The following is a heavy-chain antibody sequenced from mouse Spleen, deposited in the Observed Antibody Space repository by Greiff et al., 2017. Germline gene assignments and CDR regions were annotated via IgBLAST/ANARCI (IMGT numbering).Heavy chain of an antibody. CDR3: ARDYYGNNWYFDV. Sequence: EVQVVESGGGLVKPGGSLKLSCAASGFTFSSYAMSWVRQTPEKRLEWVATISDGGSYTYYPDNVKGRFTISRDNAKNNLYLQMSHLKSEDTAMYYCARDYYGNNWYFDVWGTGTTVTVSS. V-gene: IGHV5-4*01. CDR2: ISDGGSYT. CDR1: GFTFSSYA. D-gene: IGHD2-1*01. J-gene: IGHJ1*03.